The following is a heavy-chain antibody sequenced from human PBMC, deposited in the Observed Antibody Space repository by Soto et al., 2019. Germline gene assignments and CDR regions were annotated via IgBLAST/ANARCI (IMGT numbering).Heavy chain of an antibody. CDR3: ARVGLDGSGSYYSYYYYGMDV. CDR1: GFTFSSYS. V-gene: IGHV3-21*01. D-gene: IGHD3-10*01. CDR2: ISSSSSYI. Sequence: GESLKISCAASGFTFSSYSMNWVRQAPGKGLEWVSSISSSSSYIYYADSVKGRFTISRDNAKNSLYLQMNSLRAEDTAVYYCARVGLDGSGSYYSYYYYGMDVWGQGTTVTVSS. J-gene: IGHJ6*02.